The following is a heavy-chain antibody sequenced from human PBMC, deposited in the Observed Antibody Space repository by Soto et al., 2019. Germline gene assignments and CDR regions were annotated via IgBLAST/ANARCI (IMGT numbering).Heavy chain of an antibody. Sequence: GASVKVSCKASGYTFTGYYMHWVRQAPGQGLEWMGWINPNSGGTNYAQKFQGWVTMTRDTSISTAYMELSRLRSDDTAVYYCARVVIRFSTRPGGYYYYYMDVWGKGTTVTVSS. D-gene: IGHD3-3*01. J-gene: IGHJ6*03. V-gene: IGHV1-2*04. CDR3: ARVVIRFSTRPGGYYYYYMDV. CDR2: INPNSGGT. CDR1: GYTFTGYY.